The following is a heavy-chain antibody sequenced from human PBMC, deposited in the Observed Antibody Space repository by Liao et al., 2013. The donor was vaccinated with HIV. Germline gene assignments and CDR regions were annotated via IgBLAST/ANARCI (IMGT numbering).Heavy chain of an antibody. J-gene: IGHJ3*01. D-gene: IGHD2-8*02. CDR2: IYISGST. V-gene: IGHV4-61*02. CDR3: ARDRPTAWSWDAFDF. Sequence: VQLQESGPGLVKPSQTLSLTCTVSGDSISSAGYYWSWIRQPAGKGLEWIGRIYISGSTNYNPSLKSRVTISLDTSKNQFSLKLSSVTAADTAVYYCARDRPTAWSWDAFDFWGQGTMVTVSS. CDR1: GDSISSAGYY.